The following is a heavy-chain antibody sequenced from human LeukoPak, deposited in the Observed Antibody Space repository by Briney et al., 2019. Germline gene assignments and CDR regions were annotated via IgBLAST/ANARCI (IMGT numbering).Heavy chain of an antibody. D-gene: IGHD2-8*01. V-gene: IGHV1-2*02. J-gene: IGHJ4*02. Sequence: ASVKVSCKASGYTFTGYYMHWVRQAPGQGLEWMGWINPNSGGTNYAQKFQGRVTMTRDTSISTAYMELSRLRSDDTAVYYCARVWPCTNGVCPDVFEYWGQGTLVTVSS. CDR1: GYTFTGYY. CDR3: ARVWPCTNGVCPDVFEY. CDR2: INPNSGGT.